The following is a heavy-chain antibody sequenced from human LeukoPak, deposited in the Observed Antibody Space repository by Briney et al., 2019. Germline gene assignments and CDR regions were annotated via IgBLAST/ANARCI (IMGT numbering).Heavy chain of an antibody. D-gene: IGHD3-10*01. J-gene: IGHJ4*02. CDR1: GGSISSGGYY. Sequence: SETLSLTCTVSGGSISSGGYYWSWIRQHPGKGLEWIGYIYYSGGTYYNPSLKSRVTISVDTSKNQFSLKLSSVTAADTAVYYCARVGRITMVRGADFDYWGQGTLVTVSS. CDR2: IYYSGGT. CDR3: ARVGRITMVRGADFDY. V-gene: IGHV4-31*03.